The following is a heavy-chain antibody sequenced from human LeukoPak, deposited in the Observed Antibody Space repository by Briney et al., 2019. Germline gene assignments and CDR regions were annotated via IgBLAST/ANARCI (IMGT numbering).Heavy chain of an antibody. Sequence: GGSLRLSCAASGFTFSSYAMSWVRQAPGKGLEWVSAISGSGGSTYYADSVKGRFTISRDNSKNTLYLQMNSLRAEDTAVYYCAREVGAGPTTPHFDYWGQGTLVTVSS. V-gene: IGHV3-23*01. CDR3: AREVGAGPTTPHFDY. J-gene: IGHJ4*02. CDR1: GFTFSSYA. D-gene: IGHD1-26*01. CDR2: ISGSGGST.